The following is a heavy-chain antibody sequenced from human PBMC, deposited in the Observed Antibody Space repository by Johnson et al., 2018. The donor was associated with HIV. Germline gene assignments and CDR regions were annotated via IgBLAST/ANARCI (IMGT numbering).Heavy chain of an antibody. D-gene: IGHD6-13*01. Sequence: VQLVESGGGLMQPGGSLRLSCAASGFTVSSNYMSWVRQAPGKGLEWVSVIYSGGSTYYADSVKGRFTISRDNSKNTLYLQMNSLRAEDTAVYYCARDPAAAALRAFDIWGQGTMVTVSS. CDR2: IYSGGST. CDR3: ARDPAAAALRAFDI. CDR1: GFTVSSNY. V-gene: IGHV3-53*01. J-gene: IGHJ3*02.